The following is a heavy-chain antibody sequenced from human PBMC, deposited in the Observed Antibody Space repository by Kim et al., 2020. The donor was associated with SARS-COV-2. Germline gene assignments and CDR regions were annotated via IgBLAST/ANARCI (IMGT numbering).Heavy chain of an antibody. V-gene: IGHV4-39*01. J-gene: IGHJ4*02. Sequence: LKSRVTISVDTSKNQFSLKLSSVTAADTAVYYCARSRGYGDYEWVAPIDYWGQGTLVTVSS. CDR3: ARSRGYGDYEWVAPIDY. D-gene: IGHD4-17*01.